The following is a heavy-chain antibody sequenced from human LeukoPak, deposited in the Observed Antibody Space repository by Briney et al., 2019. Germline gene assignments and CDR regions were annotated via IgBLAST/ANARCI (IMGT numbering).Heavy chain of an antibody. J-gene: IGHJ4*02. CDR3: ALTGTTIDY. V-gene: IGHV4-30-4*08. CDR2: IYYSGST. Sequence: SQTLYLTCTVSGGSISSDDYYWSWIRQPPGKGLEWIGYIYYSGSTCYNPSLKSRVTISVDTSKNQFSLKLSSLTAADTAVYYCALTGTTIDYWGQGTLVTVSS. CDR1: GGSISSDDYY. D-gene: IGHD1-20*01.